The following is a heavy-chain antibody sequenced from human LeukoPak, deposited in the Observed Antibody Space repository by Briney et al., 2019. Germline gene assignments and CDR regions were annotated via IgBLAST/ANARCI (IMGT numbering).Heavy chain of an antibody. CDR1: GFTFSSYA. D-gene: IGHD6-13*01. V-gene: IGHV3-30*04. CDR3: ARSSIAAAVCDY. CDR2: ISYDGSNK. J-gene: IGHJ4*02. Sequence: GGSLRLSCAASGFTFSSYAMHWVRQAPGKGLEWVAVISYDGSNKYYADSVKGRFTISRDNSKNTLYLQMNSLRAEDTAVYYCARSSIAAAVCDYWGQGTLVTVSS.